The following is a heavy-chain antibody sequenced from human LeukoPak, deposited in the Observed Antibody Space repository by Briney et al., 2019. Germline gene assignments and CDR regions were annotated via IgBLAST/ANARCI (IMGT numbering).Heavy chain of an antibody. V-gene: IGHV3-30*18. CDR1: GFTFSSYG. Sequence: SGGSLRLSCAASGFTFSSYGMHWVRQAPGKGLEWVAVISYDGSNKYYADSVKGRFTISRDNSKNTLYLQMNSLRAEDTAVYYCAKGKLPLYSFDYWGQGTLVTVSS. D-gene: IGHD1-26*01. CDR3: AKGKLPLYSFDY. J-gene: IGHJ4*02. CDR2: ISYDGSNK.